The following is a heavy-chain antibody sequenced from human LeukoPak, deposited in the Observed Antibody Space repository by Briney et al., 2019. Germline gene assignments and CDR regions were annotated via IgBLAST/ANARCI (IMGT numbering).Heavy chain of an antibody. Sequence: SETLSLTCTVSGGSISSGNYYWNWIRQPAGKELEWIGRIYSSGSMHYNPSLGSRVTISVDASKDQFALKLSSVTAADTAVYYCARRVALPNYYDSSGYTYRGIDYWGQGTLVTVSS. CDR3: ARRVALPNYYDSSGYTYRGIDY. D-gene: IGHD3-22*01. CDR2: IYSSGSM. V-gene: IGHV4-61*02. J-gene: IGHJ4*02. CDR1: GGSISSGNYY.